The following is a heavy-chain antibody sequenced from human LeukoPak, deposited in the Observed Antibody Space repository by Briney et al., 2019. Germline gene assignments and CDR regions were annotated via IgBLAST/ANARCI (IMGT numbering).Heavy chain of an antibody. CDR3: AKDLERDIVVVVAAMVSDY. Sequence: SGGSLRLSCAASGFTFSSYAMSWVRQAPGKGLEWVSAISGSGGSTYYADSVKGRFTISRDNSKNTLCLQMNSLRAEDTAVYYCAKDLERDIVVVVAAMVSDYWGQGTLVTVSS. J-gene: IGHJ4*02. CDR2: ISGSGGST. D-gene: IGHD2-15*01. CDR1: GFTFSSYA. V-gene: IGHV3-23*01.